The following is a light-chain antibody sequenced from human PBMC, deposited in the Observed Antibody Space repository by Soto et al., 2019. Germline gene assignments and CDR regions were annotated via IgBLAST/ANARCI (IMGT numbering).Light chain of an antibody. V-gene: IGLV2-8*01. CDR3: SSYAGSNKPYV. CDR1: SSDVGGYNY. J-gene: IGLJ1*01. Sequence: QSALTQPPSASVSPGQSVTISCTGTSSDVGGYNYVSWYQQHQGKAPKLMIYEVSKRPSGVTDRFSGSKSGNTASLTVSGLQAEDEADYYCSSYAGSNKPYVFGTGTKLTVL. CDR2: EVS.